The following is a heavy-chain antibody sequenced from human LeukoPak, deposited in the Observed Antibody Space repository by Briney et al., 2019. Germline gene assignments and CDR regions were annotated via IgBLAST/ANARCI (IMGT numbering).Heavy chain of an antibody. J-gene: IGHJ4*02. CDR3: VKDHGWLLYS. CDR2: ISSSGSTI. CDR1: GFTFSSYE. D-gene: IGHD3-9*01. V-gene: IGHV3-48*03. Sequence: PGGSLRLSCAASGFTFSSYEMNWVRQAPGKGLEWVSYISSSGSTIYYADSVKGRFTISRDNAKNSLYLQMDSLRADDTAVYYCVKDHGWLLYSWGQGTLVTVSS.